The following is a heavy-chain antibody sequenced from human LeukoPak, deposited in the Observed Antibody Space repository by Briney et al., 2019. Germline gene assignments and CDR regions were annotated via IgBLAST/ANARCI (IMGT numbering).Heavy chain of an antibody. V-gene: IGHV1-69*13. D-gene: IGHD3-22*01. Sequence: SVKVSCKASGGTFSSYAISWVRQAPGQELEWMGGIIPIFGTANYAQKFQGRVTITADESTSTAYMELSSLRSEDTAVYYCARGYLGYYDSSGYYGFDYWGQGTLVTVSS. CDR1: GGTFSSYA. CDR2: IIPIFGTA. CDR3: ARGYLGYYDSSGYYGFDY. J-gene: IGHJ4*02.